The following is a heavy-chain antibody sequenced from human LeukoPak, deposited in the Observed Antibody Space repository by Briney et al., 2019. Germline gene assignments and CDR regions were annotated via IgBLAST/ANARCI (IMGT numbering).Heavy chain of an antibody. CDR2: INPNSGGT. CDR3: ARDHTIHYYDSSGYYSIAFDI. V-gene: IGHV1-2*02. J-gene: IGHJ3*02. Sequence: ASVKVSCKASGYTFTGYYMHWVRQAPGQGLEWMGWINPNSGGTNYAQKFQGRVTMTRDTSISTAYMELSSLRSDDTAVYYCARDHTIHYYDSSGYYSIAFDIWGQGTMVTVSS. D-gene: IGHD3-22*01. CDR1: GYTFTGYY.